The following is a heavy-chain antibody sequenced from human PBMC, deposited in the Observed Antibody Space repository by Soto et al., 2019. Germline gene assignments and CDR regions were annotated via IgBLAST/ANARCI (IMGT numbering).Heavy chain of an antibody. CDR2: MNPNSSNT. V-gene: IGHV1-8*01. J-gene: IGHJ5*02. D-gene: IGHD4-17*01. Sequence: QVQLVQSGAEVKKPGASVKVSCKASGYTFTSYDINWVRQATGQGLELMGWMNPNSSNTGYPQKYQGRVTMSRNTTITTAYMERSSLRSEGTAVYYCARGRPYDYGDYEDWFDPWGQGTLVIVSS. CDR3: ARGRPYDYGDYEDWFDP. CDR1: GYTFTSYD.